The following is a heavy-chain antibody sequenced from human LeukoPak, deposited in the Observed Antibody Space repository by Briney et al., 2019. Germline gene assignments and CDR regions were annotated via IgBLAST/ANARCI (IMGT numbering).Heavy chain of an antibody. CDR3: AKVLPHLGTYYYDSSGYLFDY. Sequence: PGGSLRLSCAASGFTFSSYSMNWVRQAPGKGLEWVSYISSSSSTIYYADSVKGRFTISRDNAKNSLYLQMNSLRAEDTAVYYCAKVLPHLGTYYYDSSGYLFDYWGQGTLVTVSS. J-gene: IGHJ4*02. CDR1: GFTFSSYS. CDR2: ISSSSSTI. D-gene: IGHD3-22*01. V-gene: IGHV3-48*04.